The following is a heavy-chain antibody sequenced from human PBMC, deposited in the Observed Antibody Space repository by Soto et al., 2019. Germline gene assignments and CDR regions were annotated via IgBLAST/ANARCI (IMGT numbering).Heavy chain of an antibody. CDR1: GFTFGDYA. CDR2: IRSKAYGGTT. D-gene: IGHD4-17*01. J-gene: IGHJ4*02. CDR3: TRDNTDPGQDYGDYVRIQGTDYFESRPFDY. V-gene: IGHV3-49*03. Sequence: GGSLRLSCTASGFTFGDYAMSWFRQAPGKGLEWVGFIRSKAYGGTTEYAASVKGRFTISRDDSKSIAYLQMNSLKTEDTAVYYCTRDNTDPGQDYGDYVRIQGTDYFESRPFDYWGQGTLVTVSS.